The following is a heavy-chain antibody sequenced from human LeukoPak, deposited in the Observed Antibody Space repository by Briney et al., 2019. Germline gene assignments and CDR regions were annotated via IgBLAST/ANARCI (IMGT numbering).Heavy chain of an antibody. D-gene: IGHD4-23*01. V-gene: IGHV3-21*04. CDR1: GFAFSSYT. CDR2: ISSSDSYI. CDR3: AKELPVVTGYGGPLDY. Sequence: GGSLRLSCAASGFAFSSYTMNWVRQAPGKGLEWVSSISSSDSYIYYADSVKGRFTISRDNSKNTLYLQMNGLRAEDTAVYYCAKELPVVTGYGGPLDYWGQGTLVTVSS. J-gene: IGHJ4*02.